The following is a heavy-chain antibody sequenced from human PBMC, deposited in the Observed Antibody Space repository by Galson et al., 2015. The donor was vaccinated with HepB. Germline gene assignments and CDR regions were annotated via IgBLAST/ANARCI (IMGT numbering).Heavy chain of an antibody. CDR2: IIPFFGTP. D-gene: IGHD1-7*01. CDR1: GGTFGNYA. CDR3: AQAVRDTVTTLAYYYMDV. V-gene: IGHV1-69*13. J-gene: IGHJ6*03. Sequence: SVKVSCKASGGTFGNYAITWVRQAPGQGLEWMGGIIPFFGTPNYAQKFQGRVTITADESTSTAYTELSSLRSEDTAVYYCAQAVRDTVTTLAYYYMDVWGKGTTVTVSS.